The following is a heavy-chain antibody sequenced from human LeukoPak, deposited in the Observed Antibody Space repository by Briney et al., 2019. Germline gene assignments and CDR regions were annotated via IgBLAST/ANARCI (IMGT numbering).Heavy chain of an antibody. Sequence: SETLSLTCTVSGGSIRSYYWSWIRQLPGKGLEWIGYIYYSGSTKYNPSLKSRATISEDTSKNQFSLKLSSVTAADTAVYYCATGSHYFDYWGQGTLVTVSS. CDR2: IYYSGST. D-gene: IGHD1-26*01. J-gene: IGHJ4*02. CDR3: ATGSHYFDY. CDR1: GGSIRSYY. V-gene: IGHV4-59*08.